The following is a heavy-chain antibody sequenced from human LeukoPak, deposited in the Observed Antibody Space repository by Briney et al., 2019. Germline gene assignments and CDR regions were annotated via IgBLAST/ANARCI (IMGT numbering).Heavy chain of an antibody. V-gene: IGHV1-8*01. D-gene: IGHD2-21*01. CDR2: MNPNSGNT. J-gene: IGHJ6*03. Sequence: ASVKVSCKASGYTFTSYDINWVRQATGQGLEWMGWMNPNSGNTGYAQKFQGRVTMTRNTSISTAYMEPSSLRSEDTAVYYCARSSAAEVIRYYYYMDVWGKGTTVIVSS. CDR3: ARSSAAEVIRYYYYMDV. CDR1: GYTFTSYD.